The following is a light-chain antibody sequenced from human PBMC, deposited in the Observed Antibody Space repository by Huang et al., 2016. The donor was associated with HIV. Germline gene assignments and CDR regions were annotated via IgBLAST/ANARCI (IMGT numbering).Light chain of an antibody. J-gene: IGKJ1*01. CDR1: QSISSH. V-gene: IGKV1-39*01. Sequence: DIKMTQSPSSLSASIGDRVTITCRASQSISSHLNWDQQKPVKAPKLLIYGASKLQTVVPSRFSGSGSGTDFTLAISSLQPEDFATYYCQQSYDARTFGQGTKVEI. CDR3: QQSYDART. CDR2: GAS.